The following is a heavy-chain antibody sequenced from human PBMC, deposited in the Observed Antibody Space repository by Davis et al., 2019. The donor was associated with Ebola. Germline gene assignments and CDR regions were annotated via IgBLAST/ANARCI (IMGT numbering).Heavy chain of an antibody. CDR2: ISYDGTNK. CDR1: GFTFSSYG. J-gene: IGHJ4*02. Sequence: GGSLRLSCAASGFTFSSYGMHWVRQAPGKGLEWVAVISYDGTNKYYADSVKGRFTISRDNAKNSLYLQMNSLRAEDTAVYYCARGGEGLLGYWGQGTLVTVSS. V-gene: IGHV3-33*05. CDR3: ARGGEGLLGY. D-gene: IGHD1-26*01.